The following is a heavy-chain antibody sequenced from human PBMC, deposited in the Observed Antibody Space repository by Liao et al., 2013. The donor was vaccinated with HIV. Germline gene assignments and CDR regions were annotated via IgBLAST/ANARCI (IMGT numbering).Heavy chain of an antibody. J-gene: IGHJ3*02. V-gene: IGHV4-34*01. CDR3: ARGHVVVVIPGFDI. CDR1: GGSFSAYY. Sequence: QVQVHQWGAGLLKPSETLSLACTVYGGSFSAYYWNWIRQSPGKGLEWIGEIDHSGSTNYRASLKSRVTLSVDTSKKQFALKVRSVTAADTAVYYCARGHVVVVIPGFDIWGQGTLVTVSA. CDR2: IDHSGST. D-gene: IGHD2-21*01.